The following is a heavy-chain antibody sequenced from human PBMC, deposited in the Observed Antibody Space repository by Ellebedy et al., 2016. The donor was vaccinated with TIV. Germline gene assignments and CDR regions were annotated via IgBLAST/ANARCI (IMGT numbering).Heavy chain of an antibody. D-gene: IGHD3-9*01. CDR1: GFPFRTYNTYS. J-gene: IGHJ3*02. Sequence: GESLKISCAASGFPFRTYNTYSMNWVRQAPGEGLEWVSYIGSRTNIIYYADSVKGRFTISRDNSKNSLYLQMNSLRDEDTAVYYCARGGGELLRYSFDIWGHGTMVTVSS. CDR3: ARGGGELLRYSFDI. V-gene: IGHV3-48*02. CDR2: IGSRTNII.